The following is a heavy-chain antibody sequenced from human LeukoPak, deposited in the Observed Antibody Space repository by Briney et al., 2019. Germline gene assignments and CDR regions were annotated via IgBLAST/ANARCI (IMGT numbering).Heavy chain of an antibody. J-gene: IGHJ3*02. CDR2: ISYDGSSK. V-gene: IGHV3-30-3*01. CDR1: GFTFSSYA. Sequence: GGSLRLSCAASGFTFSSYAMHWVRQAPGKGLEWVAVISYDGSSKYYADSVKGRFTISRDNSKNTLYLQMNSLRAEDTAVYYCARPYPADAFDIWGQGTMVTVSS. CDR3: ARPYPADAFDI.